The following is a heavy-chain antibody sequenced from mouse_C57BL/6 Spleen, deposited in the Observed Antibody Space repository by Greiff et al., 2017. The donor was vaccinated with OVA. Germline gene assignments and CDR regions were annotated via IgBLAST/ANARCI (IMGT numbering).Heavy chain of an antibody. CDR1: GYTFTDYY. D-gene: IGHD2-5*01. CDR2: INPNNGGT. Sequence: EVQLQQSGPELVKPGASVKISCKASGYTFTDYYMNWVKQSHGKSLEWIGDINPNNGGTSYNQKFKGKATLTVDKSSSTAYMELRSLTSEDSAVYYCARRTYYSNYDAMDDWGQGTSVTVSS. V-gene: IGHV1-26*01. J-gene: IGHJ4*01. CDR3: ARRTYYSNYDAMDD.